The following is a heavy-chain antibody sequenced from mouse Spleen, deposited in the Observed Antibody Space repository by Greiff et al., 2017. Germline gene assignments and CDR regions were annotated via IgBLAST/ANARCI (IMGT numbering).Heavy chain of an antibody. J-gene: IGHJ4*01. D-gene: IGHD3-2*01. CDR1: GFNIKDDY. CDR3: TSQTARATMDY. V-gene: IGHV14-4*01. Sequence: VQLQQSGAELVRPGASVKLSCTASGFNIKDDYMHWVKQRPEQGLEWIGWIDPENGDTEYASKFQGKATITADTSSNTAYLQLSSLTSEDTAVYYCTSQTARATMDYWGQGTSVTVSS. CDR2: IDPENGDT.